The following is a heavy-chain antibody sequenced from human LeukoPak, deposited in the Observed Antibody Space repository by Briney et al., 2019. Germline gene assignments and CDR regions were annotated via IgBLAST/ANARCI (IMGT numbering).Heavy chain of an antibody. CDR3: ATSPDYYYGMDV. CDR1: GFTFSSYA. CDR2: ISYDGSNK. V-gene: IGHV3-30*04. Sequence: GRSLRLSCAASGFTFSSYAMHWVRQAPGKGLEWVAVISYDGSNKYYADSVKGRSTISRDNSKNTLYLQMNSLRAEDTAVYYCATSPDYYYGMDVWGQGTTVTVSS. J-gene: IGHJ6*02.